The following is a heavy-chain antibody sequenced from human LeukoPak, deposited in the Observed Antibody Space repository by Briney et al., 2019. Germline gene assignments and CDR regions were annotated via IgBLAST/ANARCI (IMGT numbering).Heavy chain of an antibody. J-gene: IGHJ3*02. V-gene: IGHV3-23*01. Sequence: SGSGGSTYYADSVKGRFTISRDNSKNTLYLQMNSLRAEDTAVYYCAKVRVGARAGAFDIWGQGTMVTVSS. CDR2: SGSGGST. CDR3: AKVRVGARAGAFDI. D-gene: IGHD1-26*01.